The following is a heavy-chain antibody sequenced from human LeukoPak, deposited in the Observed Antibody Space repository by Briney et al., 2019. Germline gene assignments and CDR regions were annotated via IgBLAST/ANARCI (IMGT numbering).Heavy chain of an antibody. Sequence: PSETLSLTCTVYGGSFSGYYWSWIRQSPGKGLEGIGEINHTGDTNYNPSLKSRVSISVDTSKNQFSLKLNSVTAADAAVYYCAKAAFYYDSGGHWGQGTLVTVSS. V-gene: IGHV4-34*01. CDR1: GGSFSGYY. CDR2: INHTGDT. CDR3: AKAAFYYDSGGH. J-gene: IGHJ1*01. D-gene: IGHD3-22*01.